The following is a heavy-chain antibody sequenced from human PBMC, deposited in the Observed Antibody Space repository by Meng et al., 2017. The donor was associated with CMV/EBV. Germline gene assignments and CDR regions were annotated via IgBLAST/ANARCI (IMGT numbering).Heavy chain of an antibody. J-gene: IGHJ4*02. CDR3: ASLYCGGDCPIEFEGQFDY. CDR2: IIPIFGIA. CDR1: GYTFSSYT. V-gene: IGHV1-69*02. Sequence: SVTVSCKASGYTFSSYTISWVRQAPGQGLEWMGRIIPIFGIANNAQKFQGRVTITADKSTSTAYMELSSLRSEDTAVYYCASLYCGGDCPIEFEGQFDYWGQGTLVTVSS. D-gene: IGHD2-21*01.